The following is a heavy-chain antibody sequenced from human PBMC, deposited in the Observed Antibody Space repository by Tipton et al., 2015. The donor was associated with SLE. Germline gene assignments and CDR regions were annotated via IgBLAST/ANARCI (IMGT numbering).Heavy chain of an antibody. D-gene: IGHD1-1*01. CDR1: NGSITSLYDY. CDR2: IYHSESP. Sequence: TLSLTCIVSNGSITSLYDYWSWIRQPPGKGLEWIGYIYHSESPTYNPSLRRRVIISVDASNNQFSLNFSSVTAADTAVYYCARATTRVSAFDIWGQGTLVTVSS. J-gene: IGHJ3*02. V-gene: IGHV4-61*01. CDR3: ARATTRVSAFDI.